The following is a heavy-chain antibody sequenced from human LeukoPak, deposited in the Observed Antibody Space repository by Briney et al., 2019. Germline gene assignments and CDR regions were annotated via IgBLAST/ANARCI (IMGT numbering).Heavy chain of an antibody. D-gene: IGHD6-13*01. J-gene: IGHJ4*02. Sequence: SETLSLTCTVSGGSISSSNYYWGWIRQPPGKGLEWIGSMYYSGSTYYNPSLKSRVTISVDTSKNQFSLKLSSVTAADTAVYYCARDNIAAAGTLGVFDYWGQGTLVTVSS. V-gene: IGHV4-39*07. CDR3: ARDNIAAAGTLGVFDY. CDR1: GGSISSSNYY. CDR2: MYYSGST.